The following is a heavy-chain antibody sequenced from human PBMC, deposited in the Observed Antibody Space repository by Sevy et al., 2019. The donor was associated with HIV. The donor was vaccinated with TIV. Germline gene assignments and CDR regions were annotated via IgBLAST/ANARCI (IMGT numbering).Heavy chain of an antibody. J-gene: IGHJ3*01. Sequence: SETLSLTCAVSGGSISSGVYSWNWIRQSPGKGLEWIGYIYHTGSTYYNPSLKSRLTMSVDMSKNQFSLKMNSLTAADMAVYYCARDGGTLTTPGAFDFWGQGTMVTVSS. CDR3: ARDGGTLTTPGAFDF. CDR2: IYHTGST. D-gene: IGHD4-4*01. CDR1: GGSISSGVYS. V-gene: IGHV4-30-2*06.